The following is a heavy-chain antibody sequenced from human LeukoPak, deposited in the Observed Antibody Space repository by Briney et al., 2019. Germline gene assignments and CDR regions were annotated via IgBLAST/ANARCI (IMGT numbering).Heavy chain of an antibody. V-gene: IGHV3-7*01. D-gene: IGHD3-10*01. CDR1: GFTFSSYW. J-gene: IGHJ5*02. CDR2: IKQGGSVK. Sequence: GGSLRLSCAASGFTFSSYWMNWVRQAPGKGLEWVANIKQGGSVKNYVDSVKGRFTISRDNAKNSLFLQMNSLRAEDTAVYYCARDPSGSPVFGPWGQGTLVTVSS. CDR3: ARDPSGSPVFGP.